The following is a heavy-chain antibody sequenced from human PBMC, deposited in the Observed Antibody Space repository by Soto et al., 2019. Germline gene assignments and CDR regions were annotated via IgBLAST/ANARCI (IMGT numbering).Heavy chain of an antibody. V-gene: IGHV1-69*13. CDR3: ARTPQYSGSYSYFDY. CDR2: IIPIFGTA. J-gene: IGHJ4*02. CDR1: GGTFSSYA. Sequence: GASVKVSCKASGGTFSSYAISWVRQAPGQGLEWMGGIIPIFGTANYAQKFQGRVTITADESTSTAYMELSSLRSEDTAVYYCARTPQYSGSYSYFDYWGQGTLVTVSS. D-gene: IGHD1-26*01.